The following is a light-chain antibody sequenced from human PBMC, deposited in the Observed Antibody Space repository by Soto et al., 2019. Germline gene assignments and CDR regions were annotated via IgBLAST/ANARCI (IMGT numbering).Light chain of an antibody. CDR1: ESINRN. CDR3: QQCHNWPRT. V-gene: IGKV3-15*01. CDR2: GAS. J-gene: IGKJ1*01. Sequence: EIVMTQSPATLSVSPGERVTLSCRASESINRNLVWYQKRPGQAPRLVIYGASTRATGIPARFSGSGSVTDFTLTISSLQSEDLAVYYCQQCHNWPRTFGQGTKVEIK.